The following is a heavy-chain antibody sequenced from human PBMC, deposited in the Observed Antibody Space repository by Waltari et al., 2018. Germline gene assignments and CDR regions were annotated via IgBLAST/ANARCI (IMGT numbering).Heavy chain of an antibody. CDR1: GFTVSGTY. J-gene: IGHJ4*02. Sequence: EVQLVESGGGLIQPGGSLSLYCAASGFTVSGTYMSWVRQAPGKGGELVQVINSGGSPYHADSVKSRVAISRDKSKNTLYLLMNSLRAEDKAVYYCARVGYHGGFDYWGQGTLVTVSS. CDR3: ARVGYHGGFDY. V-gene: IGHV3-53*01. CDR2: INSGGSP. D-gene: IGHD3-16*01.